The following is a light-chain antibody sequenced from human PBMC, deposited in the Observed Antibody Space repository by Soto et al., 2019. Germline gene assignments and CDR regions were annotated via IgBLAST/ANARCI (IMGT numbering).Light chain of an antibody. J-gene: IGKJ1*01. CDR3: QHYDRFWT. CDR1: QRISSW. V-gene: IGKV1-5*01. CDR2: DVS. Sequence: DIPMTQSPSTLSASIGDRVTITCRASQRISSWLAWYQQKPGKAPKLLIYDVSNLKSGVPSRFSGSGSGTEFTLTISSLQLDDFATYYCQHYDRFWTFGQGTKVEIK.